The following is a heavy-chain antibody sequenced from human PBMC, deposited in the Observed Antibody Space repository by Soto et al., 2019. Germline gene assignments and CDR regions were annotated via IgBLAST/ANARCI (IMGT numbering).Heavy chain of an antibody. V-gene: IGHV4-39*01. J-gene: IGHJ4*02. CDR3: ARLLYGSRGYYSLAY. D-gene: IGHD3-22*01. CDR2: VYYTGST. CDR1: GGSISSSSYY. Sequence: SENLSLTCTVSGGSISSSSYYWGWIRQPPGKGLEWIGSVYYTGSTYDNPSLKSRITLSVDRSKSQFSLKLTSVTDTDTAVYYCARLLYGSRGYYSLAYWGKENLVT.